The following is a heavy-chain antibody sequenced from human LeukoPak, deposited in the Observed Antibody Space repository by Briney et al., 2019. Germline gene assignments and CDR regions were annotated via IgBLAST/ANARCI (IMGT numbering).Heavy chain of an antibody. CDR3: ARVRDSSGWYCDY. J-gene: IGHJ4*02. CDR2: ISSSSSYI. CDR1: GFTFSSYS. V-gene: IGHV3-21*01. D-gene: IGHD6-19*01. Sequence: GGSLRLTCAASGFTFSSYSMNWVRQAPGKGLEWVSSISSSSSYIYYADSVKGRFTISRDNAKNSLYLQMNSLRAEDTAVYYCARVRDSSGWYCDYWGQGTLVTVSS.